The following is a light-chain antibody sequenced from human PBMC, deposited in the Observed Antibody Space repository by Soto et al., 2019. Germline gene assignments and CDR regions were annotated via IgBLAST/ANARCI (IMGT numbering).Light chain of an antibody. CDR1: QSVRSN. V-gene: IGKV3-11*01. CDR3: QQRSNWPRT. Sequence: EVVMTQSPDTLSVSPGDTATLSCRASQSVRSNLAWYQQNPGQPPRLLIYDASSRATGIPSRFSGSGSGTDFTLTISSLEPEDFAVYYCQQRSNWPRTFGQGTKVDI. J-gene: IGKJ1*01. CDR2: DAS.